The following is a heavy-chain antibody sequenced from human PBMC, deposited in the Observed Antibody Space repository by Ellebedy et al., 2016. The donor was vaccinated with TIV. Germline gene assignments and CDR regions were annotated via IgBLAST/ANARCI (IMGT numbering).Heavy chain of an antibody. V-gene: IGHV3-33*03. CDR3: ATSRGEGGLFSFFDI. Sequence: PGGSLRLSCEASGFSFSIYGMHWVRQAPGKGLERVAVIWYDGVNIYYTAAVKGRFTISRDNAQNSLFLPMDSLRAEDTAIYFCATSRGEGGLFSFFDIWGQGTLVTVSA. J-gene: IGHJ4*02. D-gene: IGHD3-10*01. CDR1: GFSFSIYG. CDR2: IWYDGVNI.